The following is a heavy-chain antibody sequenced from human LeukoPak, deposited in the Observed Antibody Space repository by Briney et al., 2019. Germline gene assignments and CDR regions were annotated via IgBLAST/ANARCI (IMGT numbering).Heavy chain of an antibody. V-gene: IGHV4-39*01. CDR3: ARQADRRNPEGSSFDY. J-gene: IGHJ4*02. D-gene: IGHD6-6*01. Sequence: NPSETLSLTCTVSGGSISSSSYYWGWIRQPPGKGLEWIGSIYYSGSTYYNPSLKSRVTISVDTSKNQFSLKLSSVTAADTAVYYCARQADRRNPEGSSFDYWGQGTLVTVSS. CDR2: IYYSGST. CDR1: GGSISSSSYY.